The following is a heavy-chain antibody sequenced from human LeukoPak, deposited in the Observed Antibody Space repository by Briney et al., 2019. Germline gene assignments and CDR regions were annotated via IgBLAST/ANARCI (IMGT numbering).Heavy chain of an antibody. CDR3: AVYYYDSSGYWIDY. CDR2: IYTSGST. V-gene: IGHV4-61*02. J-gene: IGHJ4*02. CDR1: GGSISSGDYY. D-gene: IGHD3-22*01. Sequence: SQTLSLTCTVSGGSISSGDYYWSWIRQPPGKGLEWIGRIYTSGSTNYNPSLKSRVTMSVDTSKNQFSLKLSSVTAADTAVYYCAVYYYDSSGYWIDYWGQGTLVTVSS.